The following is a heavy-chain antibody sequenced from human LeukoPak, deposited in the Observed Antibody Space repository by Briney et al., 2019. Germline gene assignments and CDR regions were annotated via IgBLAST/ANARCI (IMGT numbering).Heavy chain of an antibody. Sequence: PSETLSLTCAVYGWSFSDHYWNWIRQPPGKGLEWIGEINARGGTNFNPSLKSRVTISVDSSKNQFSLTLRSMIAADTAVYYCARGQVPAARGYNWFDPWGQGTLVTVSS. CDR3: ARGQVPAARGYNWFDP. CDR1: GWSFSDHY. D-gene: IGHD2-2*01. V-gene: IGHV4-34*01. CDR2: INARGGT. J-gene: IGHJ5*02.